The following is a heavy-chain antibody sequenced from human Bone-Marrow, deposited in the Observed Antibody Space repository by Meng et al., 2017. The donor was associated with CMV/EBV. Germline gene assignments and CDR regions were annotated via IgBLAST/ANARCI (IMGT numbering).Heavy chain of an antibody. Sequence: SETLSLTCTVSGGSISSYYWSWIRQPPGKGLEWIGYIYYSGSTNYNPSLKSRVTISVDTSKNQFSPKLSSVTAADTAVYYCARDEGGVVLGAFDIWGQGTMVTVSS. D-gene: IGHD3-10*01. J-gene: IGHJ3*02. CDR1: GGSISSYY. V-gene: IGHV4-59*01. CDR2: IYYSGST. CDR3: ARDEGGVVLGAFDI.